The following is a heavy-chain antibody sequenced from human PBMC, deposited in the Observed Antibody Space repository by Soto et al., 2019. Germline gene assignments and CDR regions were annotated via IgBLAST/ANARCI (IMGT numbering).Heavy chain of an antibody. V-gene: IGHV1-2*04. CDR1: GYTFTGYY. CDR2: INPNSGGT. CDR3: ARVGGYANDAFDI. D-gene: IGHD5-12*01. Sequence: ASVKVSCKASGYTFTGYYMHWVRQAPGQGLEWMGWINPNSGGTNYAQKFQGWVTMTRDTSISTAYMELSRLRSDDTAVYYCARVGGYANDAFDIWGQGTMVTVSS. J-gene: IGHJ3*02.